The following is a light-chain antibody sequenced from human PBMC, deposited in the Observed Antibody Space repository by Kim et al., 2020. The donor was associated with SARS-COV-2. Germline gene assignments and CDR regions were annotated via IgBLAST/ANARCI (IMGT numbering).Light chain of an antibody. CDR1: QGISDN. V-gene: IGKV1-16*01. CDR3: QQYNSHPIT. J-gene: IGKJ5*01. Sequence: DIQLTQSPSSLSTSLGDTVTITCRASQGISDNLAWFQQKPGEAPKSLIYGASTLQGGVPSRFSGTGSGKDFTLTITSLQPDDLATYFCQQYNSHPITFGQGTRLEIK. CDR2: GAS.